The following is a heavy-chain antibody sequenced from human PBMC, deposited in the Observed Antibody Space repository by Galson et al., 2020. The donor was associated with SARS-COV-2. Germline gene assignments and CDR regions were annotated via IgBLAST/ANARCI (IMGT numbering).Heavy chain of an antibody. V-gene: IGHV1-69*13. CDR1: GGTFSSYA. CDR3: TRDDFWSGYYRD. J-gene: IGHJ4*02. CDR2: IIPIFGTA. Sequence: SVKVSCKASGGTFSSYAISWVRQAPGQGLEWMGGIIPIFGTANYAQKFQGRVTITADESTSTAYMELSSLRSEDTAVYYCTRDDFWSGYYRDWGQGTLVTVSS. D-gene: IGHD3-3*01.